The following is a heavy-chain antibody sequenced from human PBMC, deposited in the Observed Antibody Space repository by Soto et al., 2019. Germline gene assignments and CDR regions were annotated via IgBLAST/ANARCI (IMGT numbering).Heavy chain of an antibody. D-gene: IGHD1-26*01. J-gene: IGHJ6*02. CDR3: ARGNIVGARTAMDV. Sequence: GGSLRLSCAASGFTLTRSWMHWVRQAPGKGLVWVSRISSDGAYTYYVDSVKGRFTISRDDAKNTLYVQMNSLRAEDTAVYYCARGNIVGARTAMDVWGQGTTVTVYS. V-gene: IGHV3-74*01. CDR2: ISSDGAYT. CDR1: GFTLTRSW.